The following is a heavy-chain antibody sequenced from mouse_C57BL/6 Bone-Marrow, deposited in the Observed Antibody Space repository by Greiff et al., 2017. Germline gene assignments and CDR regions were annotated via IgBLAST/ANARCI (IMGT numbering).Heavy chain of an antibody. J-gene: IGHJ1*03. Sequence: VQLQQSGPELVKPGASVKIPCKASGYTFTDYNMDWVKQSHGKSLEWIGDLNPNNGGTNYNQKFKGKATLTVDQSSSTAYMELRSLTSEDTAVYYWARDGFHGYFDVWGTGTTVTVSS. CDR1: GYTFTDYN. V-gene: IGHV1-18*01. D-gene: IGHD2-3*01. CDR2: LNPNNGGT. CDR3: ARDGFHGYFDV.